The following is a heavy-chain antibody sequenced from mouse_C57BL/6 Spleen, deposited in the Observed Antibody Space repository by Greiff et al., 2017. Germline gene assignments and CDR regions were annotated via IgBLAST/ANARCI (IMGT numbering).Heavy chain of an antibody. J-gene: IGHJ1*03. CDR3: ASYYDGSSTYWYVGV. D-gene: IGHD1-1*01. CDR2: IYPGSGSP. V-gene: IGHV1-55*01. Sequence: VQLQQPGAELVKPGASVKMSCKASGYTFTSYWITWVKQRPGQGLEWIGDIYPGSGSPNYNEKFKSKATLTVATSSSTAYMQLSSLTSEDSAVYDCASYYDGSSTYWYVGVWGTGTTVTVAS. CDR1: GYTFTSYW.